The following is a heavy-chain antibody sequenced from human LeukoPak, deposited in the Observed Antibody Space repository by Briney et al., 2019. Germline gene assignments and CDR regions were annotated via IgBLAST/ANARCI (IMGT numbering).Heavy chain of an antibody. V-gene: IGHV3-53*01. CDR1: GFTVSSNY. CDR3: TKGDITMIPD. Sequence: GGSLRLSCAASGFTVSSNYMSWVRQAPGKGLEWVSVINSGGSTCYADSVKGRFTISRDKSKNTLFLQMNSLRAEDTAVYYCTKGDITMIPDWGQGTLVTVSS. J-gene: IGHJ4*02. CDR2: INSGGST. D-gene: IGHD3-22*01.